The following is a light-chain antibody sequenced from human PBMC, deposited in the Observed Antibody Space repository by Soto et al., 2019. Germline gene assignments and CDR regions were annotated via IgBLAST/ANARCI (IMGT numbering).Light chain of an antibody. CDR1: HSVSSSS. CDR2: TAS. Sequence: EIGFTQSPGTVALYPAERASLSCSASHSVSSSSLAWYQQRPGQAPRLLIFTASSRATGAPDRFSGSGSGTDFTLTISRLEPEDFAVYYCQEYENTPGTFGRGTRLEIK. CDR3: QEYENTPGT. V-gene: IGKV3-20*01. J-gene: IGKJ5*01.